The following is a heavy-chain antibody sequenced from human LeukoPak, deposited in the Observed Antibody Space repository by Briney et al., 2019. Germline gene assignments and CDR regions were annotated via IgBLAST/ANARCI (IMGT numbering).Heavy chain of an antibody. Sequence: PGGSLRLSCAASGFTFSSYWMSWVRQAPGKGLEWVANIKQDGSEKYYVDSVKGRFTISKDNAKNSLYLQMNSLRAEDTAVYYCARDRPIQPLDYWGQGTLVTVSS. J-gene: IGHJ4*02. CDR3: ARDRPIQPLDY. V-gene: IGHV3-7*03. CDR1: GFTFSSYW. D-gene: IGHD5-18*01. CDR2: IKQDGSEK.